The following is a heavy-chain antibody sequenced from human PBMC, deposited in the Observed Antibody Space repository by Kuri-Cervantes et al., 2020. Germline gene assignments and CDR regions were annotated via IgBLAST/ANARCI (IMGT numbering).Heavy chain of an antibody. D-gene: IGHD3-9*01. V-gene: IGHV3-74*01. CDR2: INSDGSST. Sequence: LSLTCAASGFTFSSYWMRWVRQAPGKGLVWVSRINSDGSSTSYADSVKGRFTISRDNAKNTLYLQMNSLRAEDTAVYYCARAGLRYFDWLAIGSAFDIWGQGTMVTVSS. J-gene: IGHJ3*02. CDR3: ARAGLRYFDWLAIGSAFDI. CDR1: GFTFSSYW.